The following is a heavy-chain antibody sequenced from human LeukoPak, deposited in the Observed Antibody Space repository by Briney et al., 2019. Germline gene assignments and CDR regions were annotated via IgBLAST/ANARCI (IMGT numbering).Heavy chain of an antibody. J-gene: IGHJ3*02. CDR1: GGSITNYY. D-gene: IGHD6-13*01. V-gene: IGHV4-59*01. CDR3: ATGAAADDAFDI. Sequence: NTSETLSLTCTVSGGSITNYYWTWIRQPPGKGLEWIGYIHYSGSTNYNPSLKSRVTISVDTSKNQFSLKLSSVTAADTAVYYCATGAAADDAFDIWGQGTMVTVSS. CDR2: IHYSGST.